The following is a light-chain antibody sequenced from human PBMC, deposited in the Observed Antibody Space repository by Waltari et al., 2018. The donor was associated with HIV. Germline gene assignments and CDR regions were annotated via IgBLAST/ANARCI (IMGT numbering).Light chain of an antibody. V-gene: IGLV3-27*01. J-gene: IGLJ3*02. CDR3: YSAADNNLRV. CDR1: VLAKKY. CDR2: KDC. Sequence: SSELTQPSSVSVSPGQTARITCSGDVLAKKYARWFQQKPGQAPVLVIYKDCERPSGSPERFLGSSSVTTVTLTLSGAQVEGEAYYYCYSAADNNLRVFGGGTKLTVL.